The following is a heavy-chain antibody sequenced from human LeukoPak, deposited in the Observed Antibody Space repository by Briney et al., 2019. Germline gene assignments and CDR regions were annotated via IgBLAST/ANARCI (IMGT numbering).Heavy chain of an antibody. J-gene: IGHJ4*02. CDR1: GFTFSRNG. D-gene: IGHD4/OR15-4a*01. Sequence: GGSLRLSCAASGFTFSRNGMHWVRQAPGKGLEWVAVIWYDGSSEYYADSVKGRFTVSRDNSKNTMYLQMNSLRAEDTAVYYCAKDRDYIMGIVDYWGQGTLVTVSS. V-gene: IGHV3-33*06. CDR3: AKDRDYIMGIVDY. CDR2: IWYDGSSE.